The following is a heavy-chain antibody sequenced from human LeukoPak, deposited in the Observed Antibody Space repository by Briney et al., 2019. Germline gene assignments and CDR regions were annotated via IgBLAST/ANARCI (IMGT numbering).Heavy chain of an antibody. CDR2: INSDGSST. CDR3: ARGPGGYYYYYYMDV. Sequence: GGSLRLSCAASGFTFSSYWMHWVRQAPGKGLVWVSRINSDGSSTSYADSVKGRFTISRDNAKNTLYLQMNSLRAEDTAVYYCARGPGGYYYYYYMDVWGKGTTVTVSS. CDR1: GFTFSSYW. V-gene: IGHV3-74*01. D-gene: IGHD3-10*01. J-gene: IGHJ6*03.